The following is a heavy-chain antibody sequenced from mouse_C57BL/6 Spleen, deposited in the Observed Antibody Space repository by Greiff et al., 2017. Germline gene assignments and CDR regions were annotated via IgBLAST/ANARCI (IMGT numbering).Heavy chain of an antibody. CDR2: ISSGGSYT. CDR3: ARLITTPYYFDY. Sequence: DVKLVESGGDLVKPGGSLKLSCAASGFTFSSYGMSWVRQTPDKRLEWVATISSGGSYTYYPDSVKGRFTISRDNAKNTLYLQMSSLKSEDTAMYYCARLITTPYYFDYWGQGTTLTVSS. V-gene: IGHV5-6*02. D-gene: IGHD2-4*01. J-gene: IGHJ2*01. CDR1: GFTFSSYG.